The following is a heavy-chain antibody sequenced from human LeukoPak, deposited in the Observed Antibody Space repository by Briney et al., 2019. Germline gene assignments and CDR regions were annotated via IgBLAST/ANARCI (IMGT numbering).Heavy chain of an antibody. Sequence: KPGGSLRLSCSASGLNFVDAWMSWVRQTPGKGLEWVGRIKSESNGGARDYAAAVRGRFTVSRDDSGNTVFLQMVSLRSDDTAVYYCTADTYESSRYGHDYWGQGTPVTVSS. CDR3: TADTYESSRYGHDY. CDR1: GLNFVDAW. V-gene: IGHV3-15*01. J-gene: IGHJ4*02. CDR2: IKSESNGGAR. D-gene: IGHD3-22*01.